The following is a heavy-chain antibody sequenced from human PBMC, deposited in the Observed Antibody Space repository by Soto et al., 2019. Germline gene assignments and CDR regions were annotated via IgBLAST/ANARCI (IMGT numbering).Heavy chain of an antibody. J-gene: IGHJ4*02. D-gene: IGHD2-15*01. Sequence: EMQLVESGGGLVQPGGSLRLSCAASGFTLSSYAMTWVRQAPGKGLEWVSAISGSDDTIYYADSVKGRFTISRDNSKNTVYPQMSSLRAEDTAVYYCAKYGGVTRYSQLDFWGQGTLVTVS. CDR3: AKYGGVTRYSQLDF. V-gene: IGHV3-23*04. CDR1: GFTLSSYA. CDR2: ISGSDDTI.